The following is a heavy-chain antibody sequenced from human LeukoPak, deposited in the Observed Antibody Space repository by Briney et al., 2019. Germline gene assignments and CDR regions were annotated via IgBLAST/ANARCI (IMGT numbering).Heavy chain of an antibody. J-gene: IGHJ4*02. CDR2: INHSGST. D-gene: IGHD3-10*01. Sequence: SETLSLTCAVYGGSFSGYYWSWIRQPPGTGLEWIGEINHSGSTNYNPSLKSRVTISVDTSKNQFSLKLSSVTAADTAVYYCARRWFGELSRFDYWGQGTLVTVSS. V-gene: IGHV4-34*01. CDR1: GGSFSGYY. CDR3: ARRWFGELSRFDY.